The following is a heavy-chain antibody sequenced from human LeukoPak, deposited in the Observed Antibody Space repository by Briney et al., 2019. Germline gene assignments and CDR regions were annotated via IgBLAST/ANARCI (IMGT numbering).Heavy chain of an antibody. Sequence: GGSLRLSCAASGITFGNNWMHWVRQGPGKGLVWLSRINSDGGGAIYADSVKGRFTVSRDNAKNTLYLQMNSLRAEDTAVYYCARDVPHNWFDTWGQGALVTVSS. J-gene: IGHJ5*02. CDR1: GITFGNNW. CDR3: ARDVPHNWFDT. V-gene: IGHV3-74*01. CDR2: INSDGGGA.